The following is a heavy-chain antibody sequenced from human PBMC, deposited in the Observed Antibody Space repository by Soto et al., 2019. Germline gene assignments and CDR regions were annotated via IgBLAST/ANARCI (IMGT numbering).Heavy chain of an antibody. D-gene: IGHD6-19*01. Sequence: ASETLSLTCAVSGDSITTNKWRSWVRQPPGKGLEWIGEVYHTGLTNHNSSLKSRVTMSVDTSKNQFSLKLTSVTAADTAMYYCARDVAVPGESDRFDQWGQGTLVTVSS. CDR3: ARDVAVPGESDRFDQ. V-gene: IGHV4-4*02. CDR1: GDSITTNKW. J-gene: IGHJ4*02. CDR2: VYHTGLT.